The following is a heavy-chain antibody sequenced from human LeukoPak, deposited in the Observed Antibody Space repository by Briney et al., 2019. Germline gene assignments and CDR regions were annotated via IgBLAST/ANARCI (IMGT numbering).Heavy chain of an antibody. CDR3: ARDGRGGGYFQH. V-gene: IGHV4-59*01. Sequence: PSETLSLTCTVSGGSISSYYWSWIRQPAGKGLEWIGYIYYSGSTNYNPSLKSRVTISVDTSKNQFSLKLSSVTAADTAVYYCARDGRGGGYFQHWGQGTLVTVSS. CDR1: GGSISSYY. D-gene: IGHD2-21*01. CDR2: IYYSGST. J-gene: IGHJ1*01.